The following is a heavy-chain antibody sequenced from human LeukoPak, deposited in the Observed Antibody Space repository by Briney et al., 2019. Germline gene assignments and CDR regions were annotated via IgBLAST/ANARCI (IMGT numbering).Heavy chain of an antibody. V-gene: IGHV4-38-2*01. Sequence: SETLSLTCAVSGDSISSDYYWAWLRPPPGKGLEWIGSVFHSENTYYNPSLKSRVTISVDTPKNQFSLKLTSVTAADTAVYYCARGNEDYYDSSGYLSWGQGTLVTVSS. CDR2: VFHSENT. J-gene: IGHJ5*02. D-gene: IGHD3-22*01. CDR1: GDSISSDYY. CDR3: ARGNEDYYDSSGYLS.